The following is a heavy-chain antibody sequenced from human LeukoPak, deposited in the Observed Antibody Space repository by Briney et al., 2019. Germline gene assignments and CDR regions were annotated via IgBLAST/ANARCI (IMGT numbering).Heavy chain of an antibody. V-gene: IGHV4-4*02. CDR1: GGSISSSNW. CDR3: AREGFYYYDSSGYLDY. J-gene: IGHJ4*02. D-gene: IGHD3-22*01. CDR2: IYHSGST. Sequence: SETLSLTCAVSGGSISSSNWWSWVRQPPGKGLEWIGEIYHSGSTNYNPSPKSRVTISVDKSKNQFSLKLSSVTAADTAVYYCAREGFYYYDSSGYLDYWGQGTLVTVSS.